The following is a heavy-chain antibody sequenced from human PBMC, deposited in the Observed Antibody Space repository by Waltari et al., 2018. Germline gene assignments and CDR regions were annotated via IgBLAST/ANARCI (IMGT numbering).Heavy chain of an antibody. J-gene: IGHJ4*02. CDR3: ARGEGGANEY. D-gene: IGHD1-26*01. CDR2: ISMVASTI. CDR1: GFTFRNYE. V-gene: IGHV3-48*03. Sequence: EVQLVESGGGLVQPGGSLRLFCAASGFTFRNYEMNWVRQAPGKGLESVSSISMVASTIYYADSVKGRFTISRDNAKNSVYLQMNSLRAEDTAIYYCARGEGGANEYWGQGTLVTVSS.